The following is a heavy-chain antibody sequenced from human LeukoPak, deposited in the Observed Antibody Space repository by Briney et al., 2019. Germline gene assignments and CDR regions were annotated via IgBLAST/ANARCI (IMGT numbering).Heavy chain of an antibody. Sequence: PGGSLRLSCAASGFSVSSSYMNWVRQAPGKGLEWVSIIYRDGKTFYADYVKGRFTISRDNSKNTLYLQMNSLRAEDTAVYYCARGAGYNYPYYFDYWGQGTLVTVSS. V-gene: IGHV3-53*01. J-gene: IGHJ4*02. D-gene: IGHD5-24*01. CDR3: ARGAGYNYPYYFDY. CDR1: GFSVSSSY. CDR2: IYRDGKT.